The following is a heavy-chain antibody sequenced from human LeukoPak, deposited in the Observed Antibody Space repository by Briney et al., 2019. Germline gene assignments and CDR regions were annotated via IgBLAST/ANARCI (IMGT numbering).Heavy chain of an antibody. Sequence: PSETLSLTCAVYGGSFSGYYWSWIRQPPGKGLEWIGEINHSASTNYNPSLKSRVTISVDTSKTRFSLKLSSVTGADTAVYYCARGKRYSSGYFDYWGQGTLVTVSS. V-gene: IGHV4-34*01. CDR2: INHSAST. CDR1: GGSFSGYY. CDR3: ARGKRYSSGYFDY. J-gene: IGHJ4*02. D-gene: IGHD5-18*01.